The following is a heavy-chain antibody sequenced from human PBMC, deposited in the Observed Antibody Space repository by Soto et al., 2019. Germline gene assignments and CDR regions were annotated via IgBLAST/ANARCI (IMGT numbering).Heavy chain of an antibody. CDR1: GFTFSSSA. D-gene: IGHD3-10*01. V-gene: IGHV1-58*01. CDR3: ARSLHHHLITMVRGESFPFDP. Sequence: GASVKVSCKTSGFTFSSSAVHWVRQARGHRLQWIGWIDVGSANANYAQMLQERVAISRDMSTSTAYMELSSLRSEDTAVYYCARSLHHHLITMVRGESFPFDPWGQGTLVTVSS. CDR2: IDVGSANA. J-gene: IGHJ5*02.